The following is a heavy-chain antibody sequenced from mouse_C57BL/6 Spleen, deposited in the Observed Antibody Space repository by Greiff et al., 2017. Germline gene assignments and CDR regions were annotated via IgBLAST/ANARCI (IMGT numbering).Heavy chain of an antibody. Sequence: QVQLQQPGAELVKPGASVKMSCKASGYTFTSYWITWVKQRPGQGLEWIGDIYPGSGSTNYNEKFKSKATLTVDTSSSTAYMQLSSLTSEDSAVXYCARSPDYDSSYGYFDVWGTGTTVTVSS. CDR2: IYPGSGST. J-gene: IGHJ1*03. V-gene: IGHV1-55*01. D-gene: IGHD1-1*01. CDR3: ARSPDYDSSYGYFDV. CDR1: GYTFTSYW.